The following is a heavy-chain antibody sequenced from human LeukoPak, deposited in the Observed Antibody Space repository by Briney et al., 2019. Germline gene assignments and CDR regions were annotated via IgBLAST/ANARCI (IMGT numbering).Heavy chain of an antibody. CDR2: IYYSGST. CDR3: ARPVHDSSGYVDWFDP. V-gene: IGHV4-59*01. D-gene: IGHD3-22*01. J-gene: IGHJ5*02. Sequence: SETLSLTCTVSGGSISSYYWSWIRQPPGKGLEWIGYIYYSGSTNYNPSLKSRVTISVDTSKNRFSLKLSSVTAADTAVYYCARPVHDSSGYVDWFDPWGQGTLVTVSS. CDR1: GGSISSYY.